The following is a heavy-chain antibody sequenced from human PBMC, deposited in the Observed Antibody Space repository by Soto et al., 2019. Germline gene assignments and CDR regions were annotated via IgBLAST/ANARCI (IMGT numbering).Heavy chain of an antibody. D-gene: IGHD3-10*01. J-gene: IGHJ6*02. CDR2: ISYDGSTE. Sequence: LRLSCAASGFIFRSYGMYWIRQAPGKGLEWVAIISYDGSTEYYADSVKGRFTISRDNSKNTMSLQMNTLTTEDTAVYYCVRPLPSGRNYGLDVWGQGTTVTVSS. CDR1: GFIFRSYG. CDR3: VRPLPSGRNYGLDV. V-gene: IGHV3-30*03.